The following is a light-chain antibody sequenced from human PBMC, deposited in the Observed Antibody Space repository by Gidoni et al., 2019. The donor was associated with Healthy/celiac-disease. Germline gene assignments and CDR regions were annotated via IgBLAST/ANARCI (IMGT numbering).Light chain of an antibody. CDR1: QSVSSN. V-gene: IGKV3-15*01. J-gene: IGKJ1*01. Sequence: DIVMTHSPATPSVSPGASATLSYWASQSVSSNLAGYQQQPGQAPRLLIYGASTRATGIPARFSGSGSCTAVTPTISSLQSEDFAVYYCQQYNNWPPWTFGQGTKVEIK. CDR3: QQYNNWPPWT. CDR2: GAS.